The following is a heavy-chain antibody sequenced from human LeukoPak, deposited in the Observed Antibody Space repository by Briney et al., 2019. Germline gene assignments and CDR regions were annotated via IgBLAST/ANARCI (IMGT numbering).Heavy chain of an antibody. Sequence: GGSLRLSCAASGFTFSSYGMHWVRQAPGKGLEWVAVISYDGSNKYYADSVKGRFTISRDNSKNTLYLQMNSLRAEDTAVYYCVKAVLLWFGEQLNWFDPWGQGTLVTVSS. V-gene: IGHV3-30*18. J-gene: IGHJ5*02. CDR1: GFTFSSYG. D-gene: IGHD3-10*01. CDR2: ISYDGSNK. CDR3: VKAVLLWFGEQLNWFDP.